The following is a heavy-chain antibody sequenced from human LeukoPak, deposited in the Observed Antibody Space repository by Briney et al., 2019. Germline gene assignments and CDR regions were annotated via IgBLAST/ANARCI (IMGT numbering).Heavy chain of an antibody. CDR1: GGSISSSSYY. CDR3: ARVAARPFPAYYYYMDV. Sequence: SETLSLTCTVSGGSISSSSYYWGWIRQPPGKGLEWIGSIYYSGSTYYNPSLKSRVTISVDTSKNQFSLKLSSVTAADTAVYYCARVAARPFPAYYYYMDVWGKGTTVTVSS. J-gene: IGHJ6*03. V-gene: IGHV4-39*07. D-gene: IGHD6-6*01. CDR2: IYYSGST.